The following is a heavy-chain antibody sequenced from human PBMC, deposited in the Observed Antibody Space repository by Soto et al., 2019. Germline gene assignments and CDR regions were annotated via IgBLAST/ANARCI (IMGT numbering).Heavy chain of an antibody. CDR1: GGSISSGGYY. V-gene: IGHV4-31*03. J-gene: IGHJ6*02. D-gene: IGHD4-17*01. CDR2: IYYSGST. Sequence: PSETLSLTCTVSGGSISSGGYYWSWIRQHPGKGLEWIGYIYYSGSTYYNPSLKSRVTISVDTSKNQFYLKLSSVTAADTAVYYCARDVNYGDYKYGMDVWGQGTKFTVYS. CDR3: ARDVNYGDYKYGMDV.